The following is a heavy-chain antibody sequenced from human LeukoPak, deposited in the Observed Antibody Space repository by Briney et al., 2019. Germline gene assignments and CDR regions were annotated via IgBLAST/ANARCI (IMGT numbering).Heavy chain of an antibody. V-gene: IGHV2-5*01. CDR2: IYWNDDK. D-gene: IGHD3-16*02. J-gene: IGHJ4*02. Sequence: SGPTLVKPTQTLTLTCTFSGFSLSTSGVGVGWIRQPPGKALEWLALIYWNDDKRYSPSLKSRLTITKDTSKNQVVLTMTNMDPVDTATCYCAHRGEWVTFGGVIVRGYYFDYWGQGTLVTVSS. CDR3: AHRGEWVTFGGVIVRGYYFDY. CDR1: GFSLSTSGVG.